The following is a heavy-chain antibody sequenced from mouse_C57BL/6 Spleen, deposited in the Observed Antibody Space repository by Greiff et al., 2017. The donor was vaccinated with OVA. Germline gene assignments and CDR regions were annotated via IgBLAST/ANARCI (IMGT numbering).Heavy chain of an antibody. Sequence: EVQLVESEGGLVQPGRSMQLSCTASGFTFSDYYMAWVRQVPDKGLEWVANINYDGSSTYYLDSLKSRFIISRDNAKNILYLQMSSLKSEDTATYYCAREGSSSFDYWGQGTTLTVSS. J-gene: IGHJ2*01. V-gene: IGHV5-16*01. D-gene: IGHD1-1*01. CDR2: INYDGSST. CDR1: GFTFSDYY. CDR3: AREGSSSFDY.